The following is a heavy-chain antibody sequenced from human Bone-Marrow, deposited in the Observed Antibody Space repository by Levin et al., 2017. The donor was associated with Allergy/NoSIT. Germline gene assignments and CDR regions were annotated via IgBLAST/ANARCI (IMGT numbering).Heavy chain of an antibody. CDR3: AKDRDSSSARAYGLDV. J-gene: IGHJ6*02. D-gene: IGHD3-22*01. CDR2: ISGSGSTT. Sequence: PGGSLRLSCAASGFTFSTYAMTWVRQAPGKGLEWICSISGSGSTTYYGDSVKGRVTISRDNSRDTPYLQMSSPRAEDTAVYFCAKDRDSSSARAYGLDVWGQGTTVTVSS. CDR1: GFTFSTYA. V-gene: IGHV3-23*02.